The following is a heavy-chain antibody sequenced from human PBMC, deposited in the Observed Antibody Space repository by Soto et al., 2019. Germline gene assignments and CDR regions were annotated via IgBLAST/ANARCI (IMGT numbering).Heavy chain of an antibody. Sequence: EVQLVESGGGLVQPGGSLRLSCAASGFTFSTFSMNWVRQAPGRGLEWIAYFGGGGRHISYADSVKGRFTISRDNAKNSLYLQMDSLRDEDTAVYYCARDLGWAFDCWGQGTLVTVSS. D-gene: IGHD6-19*01. CDR2: FGGGGRHI. CDR1: GFTFSTFS. CDR3: ARDLGWAFDC. V-gene: IGHV3-48*02. J-gene: IGHJ4*02.